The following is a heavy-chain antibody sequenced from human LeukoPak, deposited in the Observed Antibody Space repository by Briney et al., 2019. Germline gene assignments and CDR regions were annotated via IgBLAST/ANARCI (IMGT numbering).Heavy chain of an antibody. CDR3: TRVAEQHLQYYFDH. D-gene: IGHD5-24*01. V-gene: IGHV1-18*01. CDR1: GFTFANYG. CDR2: ISAYNGET. Sequence: ASVKVSCKASGFTFANYGFTWVRQAPGQGLEWMGWISAYNGETSYAQTLQGRVTMTTDTSTSTASLELRGLTSDDTAVYYCTRVAEQHLQYYFDHWGQGTLVTVSS. J-gene: IGHJ4*02.